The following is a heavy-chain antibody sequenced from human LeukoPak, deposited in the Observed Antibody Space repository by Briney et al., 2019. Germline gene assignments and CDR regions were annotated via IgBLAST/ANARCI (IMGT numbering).Heavy chain of an antibody. V-gene: IGHV4-38-2*02. J-gene: IGHJ4*02. CDR3: ARSPRRVTATIYFDY. CDR1: GFFVSSGYY. D-gene: IGHD2-21*02. CDR2: IYHRGTT. Sequence: SETLSLTCSVSGFFVSSGYYWGWIRQPPGKGLEWIGSIYHRGTTYYNPSLKSRVSMSVDTSKNQFSLKLTSVTAADTAVYYCARSPRRVTATIYFDYWGQGTLVTASS.